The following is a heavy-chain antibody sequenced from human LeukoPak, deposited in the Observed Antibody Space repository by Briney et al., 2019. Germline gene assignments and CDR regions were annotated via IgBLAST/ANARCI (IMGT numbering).Heavy chain of an antibody. CDR3: ARGEYSSSSPWFDP. D-gene: IGHD6-6*01. V-gene: IGHV3-48*03. J-gene: IGHJ5*02. CDR2: ISREGFGI. Sequence: GGSLRVSCVGSGFTFSYYEMNWVRQAPGKGLEWLAFISREGFGIHYAASVEGRFTISRDNAKNTLYLQMTSLRDADTAVYYCARGEYSSSSPWFDPWGQGTLVTVSS. CDR1: GFTFSYYE.